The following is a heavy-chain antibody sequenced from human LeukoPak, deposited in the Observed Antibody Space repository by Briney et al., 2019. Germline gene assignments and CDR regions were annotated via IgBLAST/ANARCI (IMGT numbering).Heavy chain of an antibody. CDR2: IYYSGST. CDR1: GGSISSSSYY. V-gene: IGHV4-39*07. Sequence: SETLSLTCTVSGGSISSSSYYWGWIRQPPGKGLEWIGSIYYSGSTNYKPSLKSRATISVDTSKNQFSLKLSSVTAADTAVYYCARVEEGYGSGRRENYYYYYMDVWGKGTTVTISS. J-gene: IGHJ6*03. CDR3: ARVEEGYGSGRRENYYYYYMDV. D-gene: IGHD3-10*01.